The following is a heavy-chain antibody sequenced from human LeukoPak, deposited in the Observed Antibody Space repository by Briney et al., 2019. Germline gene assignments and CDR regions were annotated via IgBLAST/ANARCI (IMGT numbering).Heavy chain of an antibody. CDR1: GFTFSSYS. D-gene: IGHD6-6*01. Sequence: GGSLRLSCAASGFTFSSYSMNWVRQAPGKGLEWVSSISSTSSTVYYADSVKGRFTISRDNVKNSLYLQMNSLRAEDTAVYYCARGRDSSSSYPGYWGQGTLVTVSS. V-gene: IGHV3-48*01. CDR2: ISSTSSTV. CDR3: ARGRDSSSSYPGY. J-gene: IGHJ4*02.